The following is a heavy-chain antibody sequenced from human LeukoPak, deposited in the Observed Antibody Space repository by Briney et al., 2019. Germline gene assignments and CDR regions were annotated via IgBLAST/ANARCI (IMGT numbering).Heavy chain of an antibody. J-gene: IGHJ4*02. V-gene: IGHV4-39*01. Sequence: PSETLSLTCTVSGGSISSSSYYWGWIRQPPGKGLEWIGSIYYSGSTYYNPSLKSRVTISVDTSKNQFSLKLSSVTAAGTAVYYCARFCSGGSCYPGGFDYWGQGTLVTVSS. D-gene: IGHD2-15*01. CDR1: GGSISSSSYY. CDR3: ARFCSGGSCYPGGFDY. CDR2: IYYSGST.